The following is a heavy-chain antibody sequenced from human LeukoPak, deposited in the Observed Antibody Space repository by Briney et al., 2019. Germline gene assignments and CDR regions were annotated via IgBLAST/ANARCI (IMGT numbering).Heavy chain of an antibody. V-gene: IGHV3-33*01. D-gene: IGHD1-7*01. CDR1: GFSFSSYG. J-gene: IGHJ6*03. CDR3: ARDPGLELHYYYYYMDV. CDR2: IWYDGSNK. Sequence: GRSLRLSCAASGFSFSSYGMPWVRQAPGKGLEWVAVIWYDGSNKYYADSVKGRFTISRDNSKNTLYLQMNSLRAEDTAVYYCARDPGLELHYYYYYMDVWGKGTTVTVSS.